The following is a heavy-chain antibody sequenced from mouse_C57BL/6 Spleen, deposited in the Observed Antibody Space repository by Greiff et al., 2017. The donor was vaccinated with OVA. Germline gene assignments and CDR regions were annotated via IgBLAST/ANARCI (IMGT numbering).Heavy chain of an antibody. V-gene: IGHV14-3*01. CDR3: ARPLWYHGYFDV. J-gene: IGHJ1*03. Sequence: EVQLLESVAELVRPGASVKLSCTASGFTIKNTYMHWVKQRPEQGLEWIGRIDPANGNTNYAPKFQGKATITADTSSNTAYLQLSSLTSEDTAIYYCARPLWYHGYFDVWGKGTTVTVSS. D-gene: IGHD2-1*01. CDR1: GFTIKNTY. CDR2: IDPANGNT.